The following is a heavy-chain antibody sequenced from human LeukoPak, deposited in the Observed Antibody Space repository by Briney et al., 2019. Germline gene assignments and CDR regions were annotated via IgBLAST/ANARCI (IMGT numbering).Heavy chain of an antibody. CDR3: ARDDIIVGATTLDY. CDR2: ISSDGSNK. V-gene: IGHV3-30*04. CDR1: GFIFSTYA. Sequence: GGSQRLSCEASGFIFSTYAMHWVRQAPGKGLEWLAVISSDGSNKYHVDSVKGRFTISRDNSKNTLYLEMDSVRLGDTAVYYCARDDIIVGATTLDYWGQGTLVTVSS. D-gene: IGHD1-26*01. J-gene: IGHJ4*02.